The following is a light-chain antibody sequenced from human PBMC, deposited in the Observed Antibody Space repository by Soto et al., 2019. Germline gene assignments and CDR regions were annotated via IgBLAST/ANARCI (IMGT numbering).Light chain of an antibody. V-gene: IGLV2-14*01. J-gene: IGLJ1*01. CDR2: EVS. CDR3: SSYTSSGTQV. CDR1: NSDVGAYNY. Sequence: QSALTQPASVSGSPGQSITISCTGTNSDVGAYNYVSWYQQHPGKAPKLMIYEVSNRPSGLSNRFSGAKSGNTASLTISGLQADDEADYYCSSYTSSGTQVFGTGTKVTVL.